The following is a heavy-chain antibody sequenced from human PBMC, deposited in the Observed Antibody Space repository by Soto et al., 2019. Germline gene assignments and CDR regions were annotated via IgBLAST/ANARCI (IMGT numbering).Heavy chain of an antibody. V-gene: IGHV3-23*01. J-gene: IGHJ4*02. Sequence: EVQLLDSGGGLVQPGGSLRLSCAASGFSFSDYAMNWVRQAPGKGLEWVSEISATGGSTFYADFVKGRFTISRDNSKNTLYLHLTSLRDEDTARYYCAKASSAWYDSKSYYFDDRGPGTLVTVSS. CDR1: GFSFSDYA. CDR3: AKASSAWYDSKSYYFDD. CDR2: ISATGGST. D-gene: IGHD6-19*01.